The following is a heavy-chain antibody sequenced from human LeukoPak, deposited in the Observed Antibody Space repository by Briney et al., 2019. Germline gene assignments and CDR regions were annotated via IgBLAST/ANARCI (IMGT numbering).Heavy chain of an antibody. CDR3: AKDRSGRDIVVVVAATGFDS. D-gene: IGHD2-15*01. J-gene: IGHJ4*02. CDR1: GFTFSSYW. V-gene: IGHV3-7*01. CDR2: IKQDGSEK. Sequence: GGSLRLSCAASGFTFSSYWMSWVRQAPGKGLEWVAIIKQDGSEKYYVDSVKGRFTISRDNSKNSLYLQMHSLRAEDTGLYYCAKDRSGRDIVVVVAATGFDSWGQGTLVTVSS.